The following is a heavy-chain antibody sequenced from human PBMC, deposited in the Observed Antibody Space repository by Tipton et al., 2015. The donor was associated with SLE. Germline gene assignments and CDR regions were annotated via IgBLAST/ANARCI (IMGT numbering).Heavy chain of an antibody. D-gene: IGHD3-10*01. Sequence: TLSLTCTVSGGSISSHYWSWIRQPPGKGLEWIGYIYYSGSTNYNPSLKSRVTISVDTSKNQFSLMLSSVTAADTAVYYCARRGYGSGSSWGQGTLVTVSS. CDR1: GGSISSHY. J-gene: IGHJ5*02. CDR3: ARRGYGSGSS. V-gene: IGHV4-59*11. CDR2: IYYSGST.